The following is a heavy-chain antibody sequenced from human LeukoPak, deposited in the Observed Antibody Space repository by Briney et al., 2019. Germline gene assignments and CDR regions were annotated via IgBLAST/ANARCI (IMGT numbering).Heavy chain of an antibody. CDR2: IFPGDSDS. J-gene: IGHJ4*02. V-gene: IGHV5-51*01. D-gene: IGHD5-24*01. CDR3: ARMRDAYPDY. CDR1: GYCFTSYW. Sequence: GESLKISCKASGYCFTSYWIGWVRQLPGKGLEWMGIIFPGDSDSRYSPSFQGQVTISADKSINTAYLQWSSLKASDTAMYLCARMRDAYPDYWGQGTLLTVSS.